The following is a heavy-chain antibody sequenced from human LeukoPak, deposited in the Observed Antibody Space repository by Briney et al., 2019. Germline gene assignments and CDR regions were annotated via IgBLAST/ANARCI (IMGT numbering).Heavy chain of an antibody. CDR1: GYTFTSYY. V-gene: IGHV1-46*01. Sequence: GASVKVSCKASGYTFTSYYMHWVRQAPGQGLEWMGIINPSGGSTSYAQKFQGRVTMTRDMSTSTVYMELGSLRSEDTAVYYCAREGATLRFDYWGQGTLVTVSS. J-gene: IGHJ4*02. D-gene: IGHD1-26*01. CDR2: INPSGGST. CDR3: AREGATLRFDY.